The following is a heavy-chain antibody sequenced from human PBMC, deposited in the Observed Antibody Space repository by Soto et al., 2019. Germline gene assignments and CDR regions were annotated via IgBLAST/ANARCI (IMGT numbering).Heavy chain of an antibody. CDR1: GFTFSSYS. J-gene: IGHJ6*02. D-gene: IGHD3-10*01. CDR3: ARDMLGASKHMVRGFGMDV. CDR2: ISSSSSYI. V-gene: IGHV3-21*01. Sequence: GGSLRLSCAASGFTFSSYSMNWVRQAPGKGLEWVSSISSSSSYIYYADSVKGRFTISRDNAKNSLYLQMNSLRAEDTAVYYCARDMLGASKHMVRGFGMDVWGQGTTVTVSS.